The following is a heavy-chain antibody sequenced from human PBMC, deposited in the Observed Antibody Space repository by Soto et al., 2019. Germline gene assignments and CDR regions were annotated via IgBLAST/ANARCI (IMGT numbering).Heavy chain of an antibody. Sequence: GGSLRLSCAASGFIFRDWFMSWIRQAPGKGLEWISYISKDSGRATRYADSVKGRFTVSRDNSRNTLYLQMNSLRVEDTAVYFCAREIGYSSTWPAYWGQGTLVTVSS. J-gene: IGHJ4*02. CDR1: GFIFRDWF. V-gene: IGHV3-11*04. CDR3: AREIGYSSTWPAY. D-gene: IGHD6-13*01. CDR2: ISKDSGRAT.